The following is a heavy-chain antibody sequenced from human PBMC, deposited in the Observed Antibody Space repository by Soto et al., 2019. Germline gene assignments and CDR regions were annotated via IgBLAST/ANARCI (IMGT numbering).Heavy chain of an antibody. CDR3: AALWTGFYGMDV. Sequence: PSETLSLTCTVSGGSISGYYWSWIRQPPGKGLEWIGYIYYSGSTKYNPSPKSRITISIDTSKNQFSLKLSSVTAADTAVYYCAALWTGFYGMDVWGQGTTVTVSS. CDR1: GGSISGYY. CDR2: IYYSGST. D-gene: IGHD3-3*01. V-gene: IGHV4-59*01. J-gene: IGHJ6*02.